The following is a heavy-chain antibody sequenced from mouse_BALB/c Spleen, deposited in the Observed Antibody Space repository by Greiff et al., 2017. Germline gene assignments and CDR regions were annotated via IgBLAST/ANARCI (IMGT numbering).Heavy chain of an antibody. CDR3: ARGDWDTPWFAY. J-gene: IGHJ3*01. V-gene: IGHV14-3*02. Sequence: VQLQQSGAELVKPGASVKLSCTASGFNIKDTYMHWVKQRPEQGLEWIGRIDPANGNTKYDPKFQGKATITADTSSNTAYLQLSSLTSEDTAVYYCARGDWDTPWFAYWGQGTLVTVSA. CDR2: IDPANGNT. D-gene: IGHD4-1*01. CDR1: GFNIKDTY.